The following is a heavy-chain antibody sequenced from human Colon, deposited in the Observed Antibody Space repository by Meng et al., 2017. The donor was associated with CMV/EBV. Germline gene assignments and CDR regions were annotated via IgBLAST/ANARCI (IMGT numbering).Heavy chain of an antibody. CDR3: ARDPFQAHLLDDFLDT. CDR2: IKQNGRET. Sequence: GVLKISCAASGFTFSNYWMTWVRQAPGKGLEWVANIKQNGRETSYADSVKGRFTISRDDAKNSLYLHLNSLRPEDTAVYYCARDPFQAHLLDDFLDTWGQGTLVAVSS. D-gene: IGHD2/OR15-2a*01. J-gene: IGHJ5*02. CDR1: GFTFSNYW. V-gene: IGHV3-7*01.